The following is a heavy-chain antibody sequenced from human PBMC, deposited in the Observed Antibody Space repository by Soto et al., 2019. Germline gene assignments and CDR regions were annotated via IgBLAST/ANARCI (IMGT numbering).Heavy chain of an antibody. Sequence: SVKVSFKASGGTFSSYAISWVRQAPGQGLEWMGGIIPIFGTANYAQKFQGRVTITADESTSTAYMELSSLRSEDTAVYYCAIRLTITREDYFDYWGQGTLVTVSS. CDR3: AIRLTITREDYFDY. CDR1: GGTFSSYA. D-gene: IGHD3-10*01. V-gene: IGHV1-69*13. CDR2: IIPIFGTA. J-gene: IGHJ4*02.